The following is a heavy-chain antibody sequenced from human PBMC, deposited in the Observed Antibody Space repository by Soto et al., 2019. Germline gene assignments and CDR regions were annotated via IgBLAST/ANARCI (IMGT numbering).Heavy chain of an antibody. CDR3: AREMGGRRITLIVVVNSPNLYYYGMDV. J-gene: IGHJ6*02. CDR2: ISSSSSYI. V-gene: IGHV3-21*01. Sequence: GGSLRLSCAASGFTFSSYSMNWVRQAPGKGLEWVSSISSSSSYIYYADSVKGRFTISRDNAKNSLYLQMNSLRAEDTAVYYYAREMGGRRITLIVVVNSPNLYYYGMDVWGQGTTVTVSS. CDR1: GFTFSSYS. D-gene: IGHD3-22*01.